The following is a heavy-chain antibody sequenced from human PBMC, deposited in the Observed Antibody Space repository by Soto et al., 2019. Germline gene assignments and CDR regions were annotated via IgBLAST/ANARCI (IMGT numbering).Heavy chain of an antibody. D-gene: IGHD2-2*03. CDR2: IYGGGNGP. Sequence: EVQVLESGGGLVQPGGSLRLSCAATGFSFSDFAMSWVRQAPGKGLEWVSRIYGGGNGPHYADSVKGRVTISRDNSKNTLYLHMNSLRAEDTVVYYCAKMEGMDPWAYSFDYWGQGTQVTVSS. CDR3: AKMEGMDPWAYSFDY. CDR1: GFSFSDFA. V-gene: IGHV3-23*01. J-gene: IGHJ4*02.